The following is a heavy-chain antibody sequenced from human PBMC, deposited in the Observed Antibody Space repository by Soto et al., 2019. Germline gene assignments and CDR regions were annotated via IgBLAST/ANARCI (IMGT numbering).Heavy chain of an antibody. Sequence: GGSLRLSCAASGFTFSNAWMSWVRQAPGKGLEWVGRIKSKTDGGTTDYAAPVKGRFTISRDDSKNTLYLQMNSLKTEDTAVYYCTTGPGYSYGIDYWGQGTLGTFSS. V-gene: IGHV3-15*01. J-gene: IGHJ4*02. CDR2: IKSKTDGGTT. CDR3: TTGPGYSYGIDY. D-gene: IGHD5-18*01. CDR1: GFTFSNAW.